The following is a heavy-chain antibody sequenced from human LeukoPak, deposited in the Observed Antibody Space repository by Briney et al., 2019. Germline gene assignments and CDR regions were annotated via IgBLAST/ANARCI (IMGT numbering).Heavy chain of an antibody. V-gene: IGHV4-34*01. CDR1: GGSFSGYY. CDR3: ARGRLPDY. J-gene: IGHJ4*02. Sequence: SETLSLTCAVYGGSFSGYYWSWIRQPPGKGLEWIGEINHSGSTNYNPSLKSRVTISVDTSKNQFSLKLSSVTAADTAVYYCARGRLPDYWGQGTLVTVSS. D-gene: IGHD2-15*01. CDR2: INHSGST.